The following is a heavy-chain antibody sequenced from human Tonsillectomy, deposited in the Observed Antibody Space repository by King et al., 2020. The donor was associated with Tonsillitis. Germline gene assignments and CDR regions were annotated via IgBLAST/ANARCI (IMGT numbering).Heavy chain of an antibody. V-gene: IGHV3-15*07. CDR2: IKSKTDGGTT. CDR1: GFIFSNAW. J-gene: IGHJ6*03. D-gene: IGHD6-19*01. CDR3: TTGTAVADYYYYYYMDV. Sequence: VQLVESGGGLVKSGGSLRLSCAASGFIFSNAWMNWVRQAPGKGLEWVGRIKSKTDGGTTDCAAPVKGRFTFSRDASKNTLYLQMNSLKTEDTAVYYCTTGTAVADYYYYYYMDVWGKGTTVTVSS.